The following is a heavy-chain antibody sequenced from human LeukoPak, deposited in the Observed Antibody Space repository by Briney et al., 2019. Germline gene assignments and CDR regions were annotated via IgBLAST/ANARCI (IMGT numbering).Heavy chain of an antibody. CDR3: ARVRVVLGGPIDY. V-gene: IGHV4-30-4*01. CDR2: IYYSGST. CDR1: GGSISSGDYY. Sequence: SETLSLTCTVSGGSISSGDYYWSWIRQPPGKGLEWIGYIYYSGSTYYNPSLKSRVTISVDTSKNQFSLKLSSVTAADTAVSYCARVRVVLGGPIDYWGQGTLVTVSS. J-gene: IGHJ4*02. D-gene: IGHD3-10*01.